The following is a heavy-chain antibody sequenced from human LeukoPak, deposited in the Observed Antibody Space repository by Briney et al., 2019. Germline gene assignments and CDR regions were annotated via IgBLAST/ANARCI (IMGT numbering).Heavy chain of an antibody. J-gene: IGHJ4*02. CDR1: GGSFSGYY. Sequence: PSETLSLTCAVYGGSFSGYYWSWIRQPPGKGLEWIGEINHSGSTNYNPSLKSRVTISVDTSKNQFSLKLSSVTAVDTAVYYCARGRAKKYYYDSSGYYFDYWGQGTLVTVSS. CDR2: INHSGST. CDR3: ARGRAKKYYYDSSGYYFDY. D-gene: IGHD3-22*01. V-gene: IGHV4-34*01.